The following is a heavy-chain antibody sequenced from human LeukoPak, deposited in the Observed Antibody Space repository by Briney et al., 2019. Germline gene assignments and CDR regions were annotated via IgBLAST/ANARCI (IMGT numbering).Heavy chain of an antibody. J-gene: IGHJ4*02. CDR2: ISSSSSYI. CDR3: ARDHYGDYVRYFDY. V-gene: IGHV3-21*01. CDR1: GFTFSSYS. Sequence: GGSLRLSCAASGFTFSSYSMNWVRQAPGKGLEWVSSISSSSSYIYYADSVKGRFTISRDNAKNSLYLQMNSLRAEDTAVYYCARDHYGDYVRYFDYRGQGTLVTVSS. D-gene: IGHD4-17*01.